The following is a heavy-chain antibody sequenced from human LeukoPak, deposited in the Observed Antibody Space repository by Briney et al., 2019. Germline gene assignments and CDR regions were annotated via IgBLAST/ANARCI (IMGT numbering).Heavy chain of an antibody. D-gene: IGHD4/OR15-4a*01. CDR1: GFTFSAHT. CDR3: ARGLTTSGPYYDY. J-gene: IGHJ4*02. V-gene: IGHV3-48*04. Sequence: QPGGSLRLSCATSGFTFSAHTVNWVRQGPMRGLEWVAYISSHGSGIYYADSVKGRFTISRDNANNSVYLQMNNLGVDDTAVYYCARGLTTSGPYYDYWGRGTQVTVSS. CDR2: ISSHGSGI.